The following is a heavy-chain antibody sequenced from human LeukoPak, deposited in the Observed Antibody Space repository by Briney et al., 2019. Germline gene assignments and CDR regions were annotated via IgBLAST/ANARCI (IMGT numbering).Heavy chain of an antibody. Sequence: SETLSLSCTDSGGSISSYYWSWIRQPPGKGLEWIGYIYYSGSTNYNPSLKSRVTISVDTSKNQFSLKLSSVTAADTAVYYCARGGAFLYGEVDYWGQGTLVTVSS. D-gene: IGHD4-17*01. V-gene: IGHV4-59*01. J-gene: IGHJ4*02. CDR3: ARGGAFLYGEVDY. CDR2: IYYSGST. CDR1: GGSISSYY.